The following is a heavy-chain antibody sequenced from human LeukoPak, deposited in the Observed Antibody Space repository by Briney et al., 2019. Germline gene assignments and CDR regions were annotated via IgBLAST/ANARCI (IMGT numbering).Heavy chain of an antibody. CDR2: IYYSGST. D-gene: IGHD6-19*01. CDR3: ARGQSSGWETYNWFDP. V-gene: IGHV4-59*11. J-gene: IGHJ5*02. CDR1: GGSISSHY. Sequence: SETLSLTCTVSGGSISSHYWSWIRQPPGKGLEWIGYIYYSGSTNYNPSLKSRVTISVDTSKNQFSLKLSSVTAADTAVYYCARGQSSGWETYNWFDPWGQGTLVTVSS.